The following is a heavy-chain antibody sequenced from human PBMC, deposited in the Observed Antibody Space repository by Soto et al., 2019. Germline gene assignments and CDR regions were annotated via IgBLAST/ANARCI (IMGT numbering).Heavy chain of an antibody. J-gene: IGHJ6*02. D-gene: IGHD4-17*01. V-gene: IGHV2-5*02. Sequence: QITLKESGPTLVKPTQTLTLTCTFSGFSLSTSGVGVGCIRQPPGKALEWLALIYWDDDKRYSPSLKSRLTITKNTSKNQVVLTMTYMDPVDTATYYCAHRTVTTILYYYYYGMDVWGQGTTVTVSS. CDR3: AHRTVTTILYYYYYGMDV. CDR2: IYWDDDK. CDR1: GFSLSTSGVG.